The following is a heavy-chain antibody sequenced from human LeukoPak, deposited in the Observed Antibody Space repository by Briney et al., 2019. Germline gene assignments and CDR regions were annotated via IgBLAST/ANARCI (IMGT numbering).Heavy chain of an antibody. CDR3: ARAYYDILTGYYSVWFDP. D-gene: IGHD3-9*01. V-gene: IGHV4-59*12. J-gene: IGHJ5*02. CDR2: IYYSGST. CDR1: GGSISSYY. Sequence: TSETLSLTCTVSGGSISSYYWSWIRQPPGKGLEWIGYIYYSGSTNYKPSLKSRVTISVDTSKNQFSLKLSSVTAADTAVYYCARAYYDILTGYYSVWFDPWGQGTLVTVSS.